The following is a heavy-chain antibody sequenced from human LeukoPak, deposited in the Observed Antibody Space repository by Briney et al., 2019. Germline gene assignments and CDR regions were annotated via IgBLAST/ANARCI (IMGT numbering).Heavy chain of an antibody. J-gene: IGHJ4*02. V-gene: IGHV3-23*01. D-gene: IGHD2/OR15-2a*01. CDR1: GFIFSSYS. CDR3: ARISARSFAY. Sequence: GGSLRLSCAASGFIFSSYSMNWVRQAPGKGLEWVSLMSADGGSTFYADSVKGRFTISRDLSRNTLYLQLNSLRAEDTALYYCARISARSFAYWGQGTLVTVSS. CDR2: MSADGGST.